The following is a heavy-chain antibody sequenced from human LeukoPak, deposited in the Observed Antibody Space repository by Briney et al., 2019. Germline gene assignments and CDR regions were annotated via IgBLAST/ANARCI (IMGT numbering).Heavy chain of an antibody. CDR1: GDSVSSNSAA. J-gene: IGHJ4*02. CDR2: TYYRSKWYN. V-gene: IGHV6-1*01. D-gene: IGHD6-25*01. CDR3: ARAFLRGGDSSASFDY. Sequence: SQTLSLTCAISGDSVSSNSAAWNWIRQSPSRGLEWLGRTYYRSKWYNDYAVSVKSRITINPDTSKNQFSLQLNSVTPEDTAVYYCARAFLRGGDSSASFDYWGQGTLVTVSS.